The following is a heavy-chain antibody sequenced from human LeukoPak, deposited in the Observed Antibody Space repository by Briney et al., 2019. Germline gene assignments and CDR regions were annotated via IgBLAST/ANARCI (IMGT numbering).Heavy chain of an antibody. CDR2: SSYSGST. D-gene: IGHD1-1*01. V-gene: IGHV4-59*01. CDR1: GGSISSYY. CDR3: ARCNWNDVGWFDP. J-gene: IGHJ5*02. Sequence: SETLSLTCTVSGGSISSYYWSWIRQPPRKGLEWIGYSSYSGSTNYNPSLKSRVTISVDTSKNQFSLKLSSVTAADTAVYYCARCNWNDVGWFDPWGQGTLVTVSS.